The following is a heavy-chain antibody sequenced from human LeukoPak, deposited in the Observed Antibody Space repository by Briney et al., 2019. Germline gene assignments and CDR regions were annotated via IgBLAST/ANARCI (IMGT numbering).Heavy chain of an antibody. Sequence: ASETLSLTCTVSGGSISSYYWSWIRQPAGKGLEWIGRIYTSGSTYYNPSLMSRVTMSVDTSKNQFSLKLSSVTAADTAVYYCARDAYYYDDSGYYINDYWGQGTLVTVSS. D-gene: IGHD3-22*01. CDR2: IYTSGST. CDR3: ARDAYYYDDSGYYINDY. V-gene: IGHV4-4*07. J-gene: IGHJ4*02. CDR1: GGSISSYY.